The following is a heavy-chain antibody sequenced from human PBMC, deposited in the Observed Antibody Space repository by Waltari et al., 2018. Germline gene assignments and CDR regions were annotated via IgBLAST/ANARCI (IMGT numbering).Heavy chain of an antibody. J-gene: IGHJ4*02. Sequence: EVQLVESGGGLVQPGRSLRLAWAASGFTFDSYAMYWVRQIPGKGLEWVSGINLSGGIVGYADFTEGRCTISRDNAQNSLYLEMNNLRAEDTALFYCAKGSSHDFGDFGQSFDYWGQGTLVTVSS. CDR3: AKGSSHDFGDFGQSFDY. CDR1: GFTFDSYA. D-gene: IGHD4-17*01. CDR2: INLSGGIV. V-gene: IGHV3-9*01.